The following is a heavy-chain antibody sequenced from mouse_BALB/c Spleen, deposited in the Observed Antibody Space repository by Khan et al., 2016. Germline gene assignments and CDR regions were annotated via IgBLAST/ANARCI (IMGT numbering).Heavy chain of an antibody. D-gene: IGHD2-4*01. Sequence: EVELVESGTELVKPGASVKLSCTASGFNIKDTYMHWVKQRPEQGLEWIGRIDPANGNTKYDPKFQGKATITADTSSNTAYLQLSSLTSEDTAVYYCARRGYYDYDGAMDYWGQGTSVTVSS. CDR1: GFNIKDTY. V-gene: IGHV14-3*02. CDR3: ARRGYYDYDGAMDY. CDR2: IDPANGNT. J-gene: IGHJ4*01.